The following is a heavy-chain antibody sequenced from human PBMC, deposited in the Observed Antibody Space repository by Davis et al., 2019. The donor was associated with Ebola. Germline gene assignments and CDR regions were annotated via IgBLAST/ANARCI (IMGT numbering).Heavy chain of an antibody. D-gene: IGHD5-18*01. Sequence: AASVKVSCKASGYTFTSYAINWVRQAPGQGLEWMGWINTDTGNPAYAQGFTGRFVFSLDTSVSTAYLQISTLKAEDTAVYYCARDMAMVTDTGLVSNWFDPWGQGTLVTVSS. CDR1: GYTFTSYA. J-gene: IGHJ5*02. V-gene: IGHV7-4-1*02. CDR3: ARDMAMVTDTGLVSNWFDP. CDR2: INTDTGNP.